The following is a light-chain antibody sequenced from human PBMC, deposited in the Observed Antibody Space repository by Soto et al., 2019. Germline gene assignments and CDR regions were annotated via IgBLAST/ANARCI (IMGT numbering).Light chain of an antibody. CDR3: SSYTSVSALHV. J-gene: IGLJ1*01. CDR2: EVH. Sequence: QSALTQPASVSGSLGQSITISCSGTSSDIGAYDSVSWYHHHSARAPQLIIFEVHNWPSGVSSRFSGSNSGNKASLSISVLQAEDEADYYCSSYTSVSALHVFGTGTKGSVL. V-gene: IGLV2-14*01. CDR1: SSDIGAYDS.